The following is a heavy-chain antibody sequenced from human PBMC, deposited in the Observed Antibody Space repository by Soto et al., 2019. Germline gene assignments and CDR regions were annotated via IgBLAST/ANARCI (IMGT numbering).Heavy chain of an antibody. CDR2: ISGSGGST. D-gene: IGHD2-15*01. CDR3: AKDGYCSGGSCYSADY. V-gene: IGHV3-23*01. J-gene: IGHJ4*02. CDR1: GFTFSSYA. Sequence: GGSPRLSCAASGFTFSSYAMSWVRQAPGKGLEWVSAISGSGGSTYYADSVKGRFTISRDNSKNTLYLQMNSLRAEDTAVYYCAKDGYCSGGSCYSADYWGQGTLVTVSS.